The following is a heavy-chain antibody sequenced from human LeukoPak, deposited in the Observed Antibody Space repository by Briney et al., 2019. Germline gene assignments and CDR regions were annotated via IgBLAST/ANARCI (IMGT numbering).Heavy chain of an antibody. J-gene: IGHJ4*02. D-gene: IGHD4-17*01. CDR1: GFTFSNAW. V-gene: IGHV3-15*01. CDR2: IKSETDGGTT. CDR3: TTDSTVTTYFDY. Sequence: GGSLRLSCAASGFTFSNAWMSWVRQAPGKGVEWVGRIKSETDGGTTDYVAPVKGRFTISRDDSKNTLYLQMNSLKTEDTAVYYCTTDSTVTTYFDYWGQGTLVTVSS.